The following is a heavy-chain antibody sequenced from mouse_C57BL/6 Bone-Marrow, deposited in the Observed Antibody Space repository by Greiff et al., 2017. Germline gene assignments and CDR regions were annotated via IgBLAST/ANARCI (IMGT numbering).Heavy chain of an antibody. J-gene: IGHJ1*03. Sequence: QVQLQQPGPELVMPGASVKLSCKASGYTFTSSWMHWVKQRPGQGLEWIGEIDPSDSYTNYNQKFKGKSTLTVDKSSSTAYMQLSSLTSEDSAVYYCARLIYYYGSKYFDVWGTGTTVTVSS. V-gene: IGHV1-69*01. D-gene: IGHD1-1*01. CDR2: IDPSDSYT. CDR3: ARLIYYYGSKYFDV. CDR1: GYTFTSSW.